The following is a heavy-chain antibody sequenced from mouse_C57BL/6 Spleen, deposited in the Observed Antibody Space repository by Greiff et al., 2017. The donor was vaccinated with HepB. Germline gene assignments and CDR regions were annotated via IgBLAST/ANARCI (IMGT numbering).Heavy chain of an antibody. Sequence: QVQLQQPGTELVKPGASVKLSCKASGYTFTSYWMNWVKQRPGQGLEWIGNINPSNGGTNYNEKFKSKATLTVDKSSSTAYMLLSSLTSEDSAVYYCARETVVAHWYFDVWGTGTTVTVSS. CDR1: GYTFTSYW. CDR2: INPSNGGT. CDR3: ARETVVAHWYFDV. V-gene: IGHV1-53*01. D-gene: IGHD1-1*01. J-gene: IGHJ1*03.